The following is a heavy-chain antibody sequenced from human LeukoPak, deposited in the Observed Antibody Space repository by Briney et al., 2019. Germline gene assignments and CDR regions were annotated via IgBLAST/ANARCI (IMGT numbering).Heavy chain of an antibody. D-gene: IGHD4-17*01. J-gene: IGHJ2*01. CDR3: AGYGEYWDWYFDL. CDR2: INHSGST. Sequence: SETLSLTCAVYGGSFSGYYWSWIRQPPGEGPEWIGEINHSGSTNYNPSLKSRVTLSIDTSKIQFSLNLSSVTAADTAVYYCAGYGEYWDWYFDLWGRGTPVTVSP. CDR1: GGSFSGYY. V-gene: IGHV4-34*01.